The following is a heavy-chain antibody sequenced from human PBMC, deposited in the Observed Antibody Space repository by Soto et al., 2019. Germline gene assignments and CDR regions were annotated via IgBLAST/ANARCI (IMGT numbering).Heavy chain of an antibody. CDR1: GGSISSGGYY. CDR2: IYYSGST. V-gene: IGHV4-31*03. D-gene: IGHD2-21*01. J-gene: IGHJ6*02. CDR3: ARDGIVVVNNYGMDG. Sequence: SETLSLTCTVSGGSISSGGYYWSWIRQHPGKGLEWIGYIYYSGSTYYNPSLKSRVTISVDTSKNQFSLKLSPVTAADTAVYYCARDGIVVVNNYGMDGWGQGTTVTVSS.